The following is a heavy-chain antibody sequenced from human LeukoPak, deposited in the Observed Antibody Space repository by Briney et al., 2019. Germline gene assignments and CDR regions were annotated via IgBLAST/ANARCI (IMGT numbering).Heavy chain of an antibody. CDR2: IYYSGST. Sequence: SETLSLTCTVSGGSISSGDYYWSWIRQPPGKGLEWVGYIYYSGSTYYNPSLKSRVTISVDTSKNQFSLKLSSVTAADTAVYYCARFAIFGLVIHNWFDPWGQGTLVTVSS. V-gene: IGHV4-30-4*08. CDR3: ARFAIFGLVIHNWFDP. D-gene: IGHD3/OR15-3a*01. CDR1: GGSISSGDYY. J-gene: IGHJ5*02.